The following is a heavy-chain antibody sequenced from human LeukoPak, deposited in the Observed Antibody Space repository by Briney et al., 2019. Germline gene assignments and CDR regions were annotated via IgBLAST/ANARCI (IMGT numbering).Heavy chain of an antibody. CDR1: GGSISSYY. CDR2: IYYSGST. V-gene: IGHV4-59*08. D-gene: IGHD4-17*01. Sequence: SETLSLTCTVSGGSISSYYWSWIRQPPGKGLEWIGYIYYSGSTNYNPSLKSRVTITVDTAKNQFSLKLSSVTAADTAVYYCAGRYGDYYYYGMDVWGQGTTVTVSS. CDR3: AGRYGDYYYYGMDV. J-gene: IGHJ6*02.